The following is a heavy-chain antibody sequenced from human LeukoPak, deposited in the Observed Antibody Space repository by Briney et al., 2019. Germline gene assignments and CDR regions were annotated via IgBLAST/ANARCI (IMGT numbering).Heavy chain of an antibody. V-gene: IGHV3-11*01. D-gene: IGHD6-13*01. J-gene: IGHJ4*02. CDR1: GFTFSDYY. Sequence: GGSLRLSCAVSGFTFSDYYMSWIRQATGRGLEWLSDISGSGSIIYYADSVKGRFTISRDNAKNSLYLQMYSLRADDTAVYYCARVQRYSISWYYFDYWGQGTLVTVSS. CDR3: ARVQRYSISWYYFDY. CDR2: ISGSGSII.